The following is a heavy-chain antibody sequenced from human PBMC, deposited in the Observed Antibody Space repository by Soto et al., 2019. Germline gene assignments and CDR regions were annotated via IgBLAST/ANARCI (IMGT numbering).Heavy chain of an antibody. CDR3: ARGYYGSGSFWYYYYGMDV. CDR2: INPNSGGT. J-gene: IGHJ6*02. V-gene: IGHV1-2*04. Sequence: ASVKVSCKASGYTFTGYYMHWVRQAPGQGLEWMGWINPNSGGTNYAQKFQGWVTMTRDMSISTAYMELSRLRSDDTAVYYCARGYYGSGSFWYYYYGMDVWGQGTTVTVSS. D-gene: IGHD3-10*01. CDR1: GYTFTGYY.